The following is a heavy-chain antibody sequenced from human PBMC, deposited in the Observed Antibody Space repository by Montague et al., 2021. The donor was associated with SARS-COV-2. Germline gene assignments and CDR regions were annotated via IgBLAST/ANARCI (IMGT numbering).Heavy chain of an antibody. CDR3: ARLKRYFDSSGSPSAFDS. CDR2: IYYTWYT. Sequence: SETLSLTCTVSGGTNTNNIDYLAWTRQPPGKGLEWLGCIYYTWYTYYNPSLKSRVTISVVTPKNHFTLKLSSVTAAETAVYYCARLKRYFDSSGSPSAFDSWGTRTNVTV. D-gene: IGHD3-22*01. V-gene: IGHV4-39*02. J-gene: IGHJ3*01. CDR1: GGTNTNNIDY.